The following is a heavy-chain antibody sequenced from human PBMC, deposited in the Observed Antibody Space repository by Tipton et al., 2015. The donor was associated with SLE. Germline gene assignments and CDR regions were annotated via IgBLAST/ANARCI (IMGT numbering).Heavy chain of an antibody. CDR1: GFSFDYNA. J-gene: IGHJ6*03. Sequence: GSLRLSCAASGFSFDYNAFSWVRQAPGKGLVWVSRIRGDGGVVRYADPVKGRFTISRDNTRNTLYLQMNSLTDDDAAVYFCAGIEGDASYYFYYYLDVWGKGTTVTVSS. CDR3: AGIEGDASYYFYYYLDV. D-gene: IGHD6-6*01. V-gene: IGHV3-23*01. CDR2: IRGDGGVV.